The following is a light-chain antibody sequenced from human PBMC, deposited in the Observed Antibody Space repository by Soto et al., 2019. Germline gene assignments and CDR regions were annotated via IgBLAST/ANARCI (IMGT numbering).Light chain of an antibody. CDR2: EVN. CDR1: SSDVGGYNY. J-gene: IGLJ3*02. V-gene: IGLV2-8*01. Sequence: QSALTQPPSASGSPRQSVTISCTGTSSDVGGYNYVSWYQQHPGKAPKLMIYEVNKRPSGVPDRFSGSKSGNTASLTVSGRQAEDEADYYCSSYAGSNNLVFGGGTQLTVL. CDR3: SSYAGSNNLV.